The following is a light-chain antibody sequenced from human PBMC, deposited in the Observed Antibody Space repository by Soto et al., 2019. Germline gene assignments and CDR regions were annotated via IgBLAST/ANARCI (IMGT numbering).Light chain of an antibody. Sequence: QSVLTQPPSVSGAPGQRVTISCTGSSSNIGSGYDVHWYHHLPGTAPKLLIYGNTNRPSGVPDRFSGSKSGTSASLAITGLQAEDGADYYCQSYDISLSGWVFGGGTKLTVL. J-gene: IGLJ3*02. CDR3: QSYDISLSGWV. V-gene: IGLV1-40*01. CDR1: SSNIGSGYD. CDR2: GNT.